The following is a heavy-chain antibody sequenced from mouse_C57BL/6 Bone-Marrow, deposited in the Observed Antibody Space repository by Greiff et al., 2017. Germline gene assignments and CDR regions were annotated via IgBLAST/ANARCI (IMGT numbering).Heavy chain of an antibody. V-gene: IGHV1-69*01. J-gene: IGHJ4*01. D-gene: IGHD3-2*02. CDR2: IDPSDSYT. Sequence: QVQLQQPGAELVMPGASVKLSCKASGYTFTSYWMHWVKQRPGQGLEWVGEIDPSDSYTNYNQTFKGKSTLTVDKSSSTAYMQLSSLTSEDSAVYYCAREVSSGYYAMDYWGQGTSVTVSS. CDR1: GYTFTSYW. CDR3: AREVSSGYYAMDY.